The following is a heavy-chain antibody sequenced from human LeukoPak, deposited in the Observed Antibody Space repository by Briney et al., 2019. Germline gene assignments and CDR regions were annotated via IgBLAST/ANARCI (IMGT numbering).Heavy chain of an antibody. CDR1: GYTFINYG. CDR2: VSADNGNT. V-gene: IGHV1-18*01. J-gene: IGHJ4*02. CDR3: ARGFCSSGSCYPGGY. D-gene: IGHD2-15*01. Sequence: ASVKVSCKASGYTFINYGISWVRQAPGQGLEWLGWVSADNGNTNYAQKLQGRVTMTTDTSTRTAYLELRSLRSDDTAVYYCARGFCSSGSCYPGGYWGQGTLVTVSS.